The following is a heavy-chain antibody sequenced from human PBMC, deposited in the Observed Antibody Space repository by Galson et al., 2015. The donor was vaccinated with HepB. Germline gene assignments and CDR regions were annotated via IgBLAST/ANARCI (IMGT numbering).Heavy chain of an antibody. V-gene: IGHV3-30-3*01. J-gene: IGHJ6*02. D-gene: IGHD3-16*01. CDR2: ISYDGSNK. Sequence: SLRLSCAASGFTFSSYAMHWVRQAPGKGLEWVAVISYDGSNKYYADSVKGRFTISRDNSKNTLYLQMNSLRAEDTAVYYCANVYGADYYYGMDVWGQGTTVTVSS. CDR3: ANVYGADYYYGMDV. CDR1: GFTFSSYA.